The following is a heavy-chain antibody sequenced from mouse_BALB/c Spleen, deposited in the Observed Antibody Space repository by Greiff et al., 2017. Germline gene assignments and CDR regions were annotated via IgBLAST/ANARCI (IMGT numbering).Heavy chain of an antibody. Sequence: EVQLQQSGPELVKPGASVKISCRASGYSFTGYFMNWVMQSHGKSLEWIGRINPYNGDTFYNQKFKGKATLTVDKSSSTAHMELRSLASEDSAVYYCASGSDGYYWFAYWGQGTLVTVSA. CDR2: INPYNGDT. CDR3: ASGSDGYYWFAY. CDR1: GYSFTGYF. D-gene: IGHD2-3*01. V-gene: IGHV1-20*02. J-gene: IGHJ3*01.